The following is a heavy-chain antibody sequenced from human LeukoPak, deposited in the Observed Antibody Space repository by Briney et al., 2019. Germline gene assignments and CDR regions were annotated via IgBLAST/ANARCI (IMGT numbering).Heavy chain of an antibody. CDR3: AKIPGQQLVGN. D-gene: IGHD6-13*01. CDR1: GFTFRTYT. CDR2: ISYDGSNK. J-gene: IGHJ4*02. Sequence: GGSLRLSCAASGFTFRTYTMHWVRQAPGKGLEWVAVISYDGSNKYYADSVKGRFTISRDNSKNTLYLQMNSLRAEDTAVYYCAKIPGQQLVGNWGQGTLVTVSS. V-gene: IGHV3-30*04.